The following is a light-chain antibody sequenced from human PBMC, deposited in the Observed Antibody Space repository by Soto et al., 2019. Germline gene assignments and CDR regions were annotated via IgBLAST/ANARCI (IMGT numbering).Light chain of an antibody. J-gene: IGKJ4*01. CDR3: QRYNNWPLT. CDR1: QGIGST. V-gene: IGKV3-15*01. CDR2: DAS. Sequence: ETVTTQSPATLSVYPGEGATPSCRASQGIGSTLAWYQHKPGQTPRLLIYDASTRATGVPARYSGSGSGTEFTLTINSLQSEEFAVYYCQRYNNWPLTFGGGTKV.